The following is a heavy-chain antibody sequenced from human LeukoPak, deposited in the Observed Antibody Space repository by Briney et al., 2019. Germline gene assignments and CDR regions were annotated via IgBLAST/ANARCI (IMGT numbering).Heavy chain of an antibody. Sequence: GASVKVSCKAPGYTFTSYYMHWVRQAPGQGLEWMGIINPSGGSTSYAQKFQGRVTMTRDTSTSTVYMELSSLRSEDTAVYYCARALTRDWYFDLWGRGTLVTVSS. CDR2: INPSGGST. CDR3: ARALTRDWYFDL. V-gene: IGHV1-46*01. D-gene: IGHD3-10*01. CDR1: GYTFTSYY. J-gene: IGHJ2*01.